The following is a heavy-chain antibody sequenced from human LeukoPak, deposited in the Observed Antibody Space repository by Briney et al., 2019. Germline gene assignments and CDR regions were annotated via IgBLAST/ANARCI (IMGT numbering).Heavy chain of an antibody. J-gene: IGHJ5*02. D-gene: IGHD2-15*01. CDR1: GGSISSGGYS. CDR2: IYHSGST. V-gene: IGHV4-30-2*01. CDR3: AREGYCSGGSCDNWFDP. Sequence: PSETLSLTCAVSGGSISSGGYSWSWIRQPPGKGLEWIGYIYHSGSTYYNPSLKSRVTISVDRPKNQFSLDLSSVTAADTAVYYCAREGYCSGGSCDNWFDPWGRGTLVTVSS.